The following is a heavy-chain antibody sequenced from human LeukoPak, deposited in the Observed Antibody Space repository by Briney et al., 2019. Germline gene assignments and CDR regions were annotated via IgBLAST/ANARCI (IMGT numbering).Heavy chain of an antibody. CDR1: GCTFTGYY. D-gene: IGHD3-22*01. CDR3: ARYYDSSGYSSEYFQH. V-gene: IGHV1-2*06. J-gene: IGHJ1*01. Sequence: ASVRVSCKASGCTFTGYYIHWVRQAPGQGLEWMGRINPNSGGTNYAQKFQGRVTMTRDTSISTAYMELSRLRSDDTAVYYCARYYDSSGYSSEYFQHWGQGTLVTVSS. CDR2: INPNSGGT.